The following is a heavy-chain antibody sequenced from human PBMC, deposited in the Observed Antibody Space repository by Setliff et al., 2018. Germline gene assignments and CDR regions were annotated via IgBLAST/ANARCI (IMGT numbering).Heavy chain of an antibody. D-gene: IGHD3-16*01. Sequence: ASVKVSCKASGYTFTSYYMHWVRQAPGQGLEWMGIINPSGGSTSYAQKFQGRVTMTRDTSTSTVYMELSSLRFEDTAVYYCARERAGGRGFTFGAIYYYYGMDVWGQGTTVTVSS. CDR1: GYTFTSYY. CDR3: ARERAGGRGFTFGAIYYYYGMDV. J-gene: IGHJ6*01. CDR2: INPSGGST. V-gene: IGHV1-46*01.